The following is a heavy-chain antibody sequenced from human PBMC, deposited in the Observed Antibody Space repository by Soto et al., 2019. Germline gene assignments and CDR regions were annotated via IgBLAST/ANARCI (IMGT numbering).Heavy chain of an antibody. D-gene: IGHD4-17*01. J-gene: IGHJ4*02. CDR2: ISHSGST. V-gene: IGHV4-59*01. CDR3: ARRNFGDYYHYFDP. CDR1: GGSISSYY. Sequence: SETLSLTCTVSGGSISSYYWTWIQQPPGKGLEWIGYISHSGSTNYNPSLKSRVSISVDMSKNQFSLKLSSVTAADTAVYYCARRNFGDYYHYFDPWGQGTLVTVSS.